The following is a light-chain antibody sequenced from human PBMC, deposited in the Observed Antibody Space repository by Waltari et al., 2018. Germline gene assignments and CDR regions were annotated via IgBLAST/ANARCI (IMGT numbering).Light chain of an antibody. CDR2: AAS. CDR3: QQSYRTPLT. Sequence: DIQMTHSPSSLSASIGDSVTIPCRASQSINSYLNWYQQKPGKAPKVLIFAASSVQSGVPSRFSGSGSGKDFTLTISSLQPEDFATYSCQQSYRTPLTFGGWTKVEIK. V-gene: IGKV1-39*01. J-gene: IGKJ4*01. CDR1: QSINSY.